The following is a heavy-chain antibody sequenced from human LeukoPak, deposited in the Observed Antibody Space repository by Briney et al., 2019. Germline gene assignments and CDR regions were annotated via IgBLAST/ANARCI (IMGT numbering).Heavy chain of an antibody. V-gene: IGHV1-69*13. CDR3: ASSPQTITMVRGVRSRYYYYMDV. J-gene: IGHJ6*03. D-gene: IGHD3-10*01. Sequence: GASVKVSCKASGGTFNSYAISWVRQAPGQGLEWMGGIIPIFDTTNYAQKFQGRVTITADESTSTAYMELSSLRSEDTAVYYCASSPQTITMVRGVRSRYYYYMDVWGKGTTVTISS. CDR2: IIPIFDTT. CDR1: GGTFNSYA.